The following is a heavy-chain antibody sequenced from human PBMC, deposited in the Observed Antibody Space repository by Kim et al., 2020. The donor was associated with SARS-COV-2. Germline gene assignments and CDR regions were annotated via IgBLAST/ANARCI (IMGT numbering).Heavy chain of an antibody. J-gene: IGHJ6*02. D-gene: IGHD3-16*01. CDR1: GGSIRSFS. V-gene: IGHV4-59*13. CDR2: FYNTGST. Sequence: SETLSLTCTVSGGSIRSFSWSWIRQPPGKGLEWIGYFYNTGSTNYNPSLKSRVIISLYTSKSQISLRLSSVTAADTAVYYCARDLSSSGEGYGMDVWGQGTTVTVSS. CDR3: ARDLSSSGEGYGMDV.